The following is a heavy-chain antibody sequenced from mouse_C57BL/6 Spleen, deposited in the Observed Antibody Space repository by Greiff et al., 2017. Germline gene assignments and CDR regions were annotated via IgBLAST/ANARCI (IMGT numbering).Heavy chain of an antibody. J-gene: IGHJ2*01. Sequence: LQESGPELVKPGASVKISCKASGYAFSSSWMNWVKQRPGKGLEWIGRIYPGDGDTNYNGKFKGKATLTADKSSSTAYMQLSSLTSEDSAVYFCARSRDLDYWGQGTTLTVSS. D-gene: IGHD3-3*01. CDR2: IYPGDGDT. V-gene: IGHV1-82*01. CDR3: ARSRDLDY. CDR1: GYAFSSSW.